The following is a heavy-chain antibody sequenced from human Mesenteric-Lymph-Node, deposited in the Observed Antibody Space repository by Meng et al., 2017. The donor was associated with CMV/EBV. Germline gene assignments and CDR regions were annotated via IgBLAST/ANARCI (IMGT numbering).Heavy chain of an antibody. Sequence: ASVKVSCKASGYTFTSYYMHWLRQAPGQGLEWMGLTNPSGGSTSYAQKFQGRVTMTRDTSTSTVYMELSSLRSEDTAVYYCERDGTVYSSSPDYYYYGMDVWGQGTTVTVSS. CDR1: GYTFTSYY. CDR2: TNPSGGST. J-gene: IGHJ6*02. CDR3: ERDGTVYSSSPDYYYYGMDV. V-gene: IGHV1-46*01. D-gene: IGHD6-6*01.